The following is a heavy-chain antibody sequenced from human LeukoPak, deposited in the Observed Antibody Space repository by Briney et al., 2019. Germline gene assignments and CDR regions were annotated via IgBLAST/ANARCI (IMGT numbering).Heavy chain of an antibody. CDR1: GFTFSSYG. CDR2: IWYDGSNK. D-gene: IGHD3-22*01. J-gene: IGHJ4*02. Sequence: PGRSLRLSCAASGFTFSSYGMHWVRQAPGKGLEWVAVIWYDGSNKYYADSVKGRFTISRDNSKNTLYLQMNSLRAEDTAVYYCARDRYYYDSSGYLLRYFDYWGQGTLVTVSS. V-gene: IGHV3-33*01. CDR3: ARDRYYYDSSGYLLRYFDY.